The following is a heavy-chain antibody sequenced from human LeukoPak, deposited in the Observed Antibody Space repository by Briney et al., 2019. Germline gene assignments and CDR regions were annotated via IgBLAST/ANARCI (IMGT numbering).Heavy chain of an antibody. CDR2: IYHSGST. J-gene: IGHJ4*02. Sequence: PSETLSLTCTVSGYSISSGYYWGWIRQPPGKGLEWIGSIYHSGSTYYNPSHKSRVTISVDTSKNQFSLKLSSVTAADTAVYYCATVGEVIDYWGQGTLVTVSS. V-gene: IGHV4-38-2*02. CDR1: GYSISSGYY. CDR3: ATVGEVIDY.